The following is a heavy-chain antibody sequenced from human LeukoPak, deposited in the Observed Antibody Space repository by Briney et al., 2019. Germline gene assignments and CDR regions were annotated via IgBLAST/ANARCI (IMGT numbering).Heavy chain of an antibody. CDR2: INGRGTYT. CDR3: ARDFDSSGRIDY. Sequence: GGSLRLSCAASGFIFSSYSMHWVRQTPGKGLEWVSFINGRGTYTYYADSVKGRVTISRDNAKNSLSLHLNSLRAEDTAVYYCARDFDSSGRIDYWGQGTLVTVSS. J-gene: IGHJ4*02. D-gene: IGHD3-22*01. V-gene: IGHV3-21*01. CDR1: GFIFSSYS.